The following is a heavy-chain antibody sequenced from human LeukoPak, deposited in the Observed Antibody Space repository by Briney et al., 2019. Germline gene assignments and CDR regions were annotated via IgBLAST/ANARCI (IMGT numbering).Heavy chain of an antibody. D-gene: IGHD6-13*01. CDR3: ARTYSTNWSRDCFGR. CDR1: VGSFNGYY. Sequence: SDTLSLTCALYVGSFNGYYWTWIRQPPGKGLEWIGEINPSGGTNYNPSLQNRVTISVDTSKNQFSLKLSAVTAADTAVYYCARTYSTNWSRDCFGRWGQGTLVTVSS. CDR2: INPSGGT. V-gene: IGHV4-34*01. J-gene: IGHJ5*02.